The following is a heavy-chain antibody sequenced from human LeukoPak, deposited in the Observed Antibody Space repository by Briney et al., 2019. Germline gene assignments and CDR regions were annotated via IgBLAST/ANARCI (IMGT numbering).Heavy chain of an antibody. Sequence: GGSLRLSCAASGFTFNSYWMHWVRQAPGKGLVWVSRVNSDGSYTSFADSVKGRFTTSRDNAKNTLYLQMNSLRAEDTAVYYCARHQPLDYWGPGTLVTVSS. V-gene: IGHV3-74*01. J-gene: IGHJ4*02. CDR1: GFTFNSYW. CDR3: ARHQPLDY. CDR2: VNSDGSYT.